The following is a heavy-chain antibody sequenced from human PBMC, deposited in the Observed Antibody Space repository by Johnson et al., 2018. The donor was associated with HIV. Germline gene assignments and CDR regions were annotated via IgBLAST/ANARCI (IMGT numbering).Heavy chain of an antibody. CDR3: ARSLPGRGSYYAFDI. Sequence: VQLVESGGGLIQPGGSLRLSCAASGFTVSSNYMSWVRQAPGKGLAWVSVIYSGGSTYYADPVKGRFTISRDNSKNTLYLQMNSLRAEDTAMYYCARSLPGRGSYYAFDIWGQGTMVTVSS. D-gene: IGHD1-26*01. V-gene: IGHV3-53*01. CDR1: GFTVSSNY. CDR2: IYSGGST. J-gene: IGHJ3*02.